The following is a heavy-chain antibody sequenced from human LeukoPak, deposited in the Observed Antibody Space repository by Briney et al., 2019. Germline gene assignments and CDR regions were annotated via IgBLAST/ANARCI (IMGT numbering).Heavy chain of an antibody. Sequence: GGSLRLSCAASGFTFSDYYMSWIRQAPGKGLEWVSYISSSGSTIYYADSVKGRSTISRDNAKNSLYLQMNSLRAEDTAVYYCARFQGSSSWLYYFDYWGQGTLVTVSS. V-gene: IGHV3-11*01. D-gene: IGHD6-13*01. CDR1: GFTFSDYY. CDR2: ISSSGSTI. J-gene: IGHJ4*02. CDR3: ARFQGSSSWLYYFDY.